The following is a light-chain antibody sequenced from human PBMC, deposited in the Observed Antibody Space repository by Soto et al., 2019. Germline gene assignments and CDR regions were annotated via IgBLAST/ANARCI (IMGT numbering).Light chain of an antibody. CDR2: AAS. CDR3: QQLNSYLT. J-gene: IGKJ4*01. Sequence: DIQMTQSRSSPSASVGHRLTISCRASQGIRNDLGWYQQKPGKAPKVLIYAASTLQSGVPSRFSVSGSGTDFTLTISSMTPEDFATDDCQQLNSYLTFGGGTKVDIK. V-gene: IGKV1-17*01. CDR1: QGIRND.